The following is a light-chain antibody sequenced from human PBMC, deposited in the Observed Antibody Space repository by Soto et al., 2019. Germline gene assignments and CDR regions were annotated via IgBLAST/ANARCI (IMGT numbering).Light chain of an antibody. J-gene: IGKJ2*01. V-gene: IGKV1-39*01. Sequence: DIQMTPSPSSLSASVGDRVTITCRASQSISSYLNWYQQKPGKAPKLLIYAASSLQSGVPSRLSGSGSGTDVTLTISSLQPDDFATYYCKQSYSTPYTFGQGTKLEIK. CDR1: QSISSY. CDR3: KQSYSTPYT. CDR2: AAS.